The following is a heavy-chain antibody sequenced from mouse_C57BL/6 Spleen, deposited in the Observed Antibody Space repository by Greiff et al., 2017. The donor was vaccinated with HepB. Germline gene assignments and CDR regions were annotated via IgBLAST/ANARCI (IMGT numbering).Heavy chain of an antibody. CDR3: ARGGYYGTLCYFDY. J-gene: IGHJ2*01. Sequence: VKLVESGPGLVQPSQSLSITCTVSGFSLTSYGVHWVRQSPGKGLEWLGVIWSGGSTDYNAACISRLSISKDNSKSQVFFKMNSLQADDTAIYYCARGGYYGTLCYFDYWGQGTTLTVSS. D-gene: IGHD1-1*01. CDR1: GFSLTSYG. CDR2: IWSGGST. V-gene: IGHV2-2*01.